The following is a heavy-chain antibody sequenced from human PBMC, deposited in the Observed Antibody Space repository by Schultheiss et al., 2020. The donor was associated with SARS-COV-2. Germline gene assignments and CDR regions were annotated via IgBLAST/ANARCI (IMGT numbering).Heavy chain of an antibody. D-gene: IGHD5/OR15-5a*01. V-gene: IGHV4-61*01. J-gene: IGHJ4*02. CDR3: ARRESSTDFDY. CDR2: IYYSGST. Sequence: SETLSLTCTVSGGSVSSGSYYWSWIRQPPGKGLEWIGYIYYSGSTNYNPSLKSRVTISVDTSKNQFSLKLSSVTAADTAVYYCARRESSTDFDYWGQGTLVTVSS. CDR1: GGSVSSGSYY.